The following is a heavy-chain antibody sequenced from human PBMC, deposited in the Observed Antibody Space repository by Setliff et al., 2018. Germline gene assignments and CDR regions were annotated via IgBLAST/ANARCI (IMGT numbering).Heavy chain of an antibody. CDR2: ISHDGINK. J-gene: IGHJ6*03. V-gene: IGHV3-30*01. CDR1: GFTFSNYW. D-gene: IGHD1-7*01. CDR3: ARAIRNWNFSHYYYYMDV. Sequence: PGGSLRLSCAASGFTFSNYWMSWVRQAPGKGLEWVAVISHDGINKYYADSVKGRFTISRDNSKNTLYLQMNSLRAEDTAVYYCARAIRNWNFSHYYYYMDVWGKGTTVTVSS.